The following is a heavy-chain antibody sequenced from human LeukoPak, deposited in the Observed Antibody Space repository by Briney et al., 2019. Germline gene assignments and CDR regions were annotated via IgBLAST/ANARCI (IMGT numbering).Heavy chain of an antibody. CDR3: GKGGYSSCFDS. V-gene: IGHV3-23*01. CDR1: GCTFSDHS. J-gene: IGHJ5*01. CDR2: IRKNGRDT. Sequence: GGSLRLSCAASGCTFSDHSMSWVRQAPGKGLEWVSNIRKNGRDTYYTDSVKGRFTISRDNSRNSLYLEMNSLRAEDRAVYYCGKGGYSSCFDSWGRGTLVTVSS. D-gene: IGHD5-12*01.